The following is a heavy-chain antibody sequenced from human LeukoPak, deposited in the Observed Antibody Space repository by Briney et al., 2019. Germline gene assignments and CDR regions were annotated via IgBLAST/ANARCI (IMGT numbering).Heavy chain of an antibody. Sequence: GGSLRLTCAASGFTFNDYAMHWVRQPPGERVEWGSLISWDGGSTYYEDSVKGRFTISRDNSKNSLYLQMNSLTTEDTALYYCAKDISRNFVVVPAADYWGQGTLVTVSS. J-gene: IGHJ4*02. CDR3: AKDISRNFVVVPAADY. V-gene: IGHV3-43*02. CDR2: ISWDGGST. D-gene: IGHD2-2*01. CDR1: GFTFNDYA.